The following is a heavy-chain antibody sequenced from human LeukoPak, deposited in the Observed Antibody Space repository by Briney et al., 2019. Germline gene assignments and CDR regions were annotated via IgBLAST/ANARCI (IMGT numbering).Heavy chain of an antibody. D-gene: IGHD2-2*01. CDR3: AREIPVVPAAPGWFDP. J-gene: IGHJ5*02. Sequence: SETLSLTCTVSGYSISSGYYWGWIRQPPGKGLEWIGYIYYSGSTNYNPSLKSRVTISVDTSKNQFSLKLSSVTAADTAVYYCAREIPVVPAAPGWFDPWGQGTLVTVSS. V-gene: IGHV4-61*01. CDR2: IYYSGST. CDR1: GYSISSGYY.